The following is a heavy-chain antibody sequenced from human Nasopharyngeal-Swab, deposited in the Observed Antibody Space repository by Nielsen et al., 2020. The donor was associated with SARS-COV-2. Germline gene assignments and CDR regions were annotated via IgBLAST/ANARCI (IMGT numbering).Heavy chain of an antibody. CDR2: INPSGGST. CDR1: GYTFTSYY. D-gene: IGHD3-3*01. Sequence: ASVQVSCKASGYTFTSYYMHWVRQAPGQGLEWMGIINPSGGSTSYAQKFQGRVTMTRDTSTSTVYMELSSLRSEDTAVYYCARGKSYDFWSGYYDDYYGMDVWGQGTTVTVSS. J-gene: IGHJ6*02. V-gene: IGHV1-46*01. CDR3: ARGKSYDFWSGYYDDYYGMDV.